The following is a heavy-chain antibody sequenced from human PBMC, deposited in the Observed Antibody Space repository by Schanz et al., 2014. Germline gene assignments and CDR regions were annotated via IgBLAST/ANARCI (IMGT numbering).Heavy chain of an antibody. Sequence: QVQLVESGGGLVKPGGSLRLSCAASGFTFSDYYMSWIRQAPGKGLEWVSYISGTTTYTNYADSVKGRFTISRDNAKNSLYLQMNSLRAEDTAVYYCARDSRPNYDVLTAYYSIDYWGQGTLVTVSS. J-gene: IGHJ4*02. V-gene: IGHV3-11*05. CDR1: GFTFSDYY. CDR2: ISGTTTYT. D-gene: IGHD3-9*01. CDR3: ARDSRPNYDVLTAYYSIDY.